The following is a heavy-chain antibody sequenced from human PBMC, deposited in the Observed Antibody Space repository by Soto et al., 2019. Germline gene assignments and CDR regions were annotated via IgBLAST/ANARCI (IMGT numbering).Heavy chain of an antibody. D-gene: IGHD2-2*01. J-gene: IGHJ3*02. CDR3: ARDVGYCLTTNSYDVFDI. CDR1: GGSISSSNW. CDR2: IYHSGST. V-gene: IGHV4-4*02. Sequence: LTCAVSGGSISSSNWWSWVRQPPGKGLEWIGEIYHSGSTNYNPSLKSRVTISVDKSKNQFSLKLSSVTAADTAVYYCARDVGYCLTTNSYDVFDIWGQGPMVTVSS.